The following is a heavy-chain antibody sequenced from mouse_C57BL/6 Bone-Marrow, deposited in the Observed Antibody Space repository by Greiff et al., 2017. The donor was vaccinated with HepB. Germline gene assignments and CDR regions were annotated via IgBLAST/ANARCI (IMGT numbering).Heavy chain of an antibody. CDR3: ARSWLLRLLFAY. CDR1: GYTFTSYW. CDR2: IDPSDSYT. V-gene: IGHV1-69*01. J-gene: IGHJ3*01. D-gene: IGHD2-3*01. Sequence: QVQLQQPGAELVMPGASVKLSCKASGYTFTSYWMHWVKQRPGQGLEWIGEIDPSDSYTNYNQKFKGKSTLTVDKSSSPAYMQLSSLTSEDSAVYYCARSWLLRLLFAYWGQGTLVTVSA.